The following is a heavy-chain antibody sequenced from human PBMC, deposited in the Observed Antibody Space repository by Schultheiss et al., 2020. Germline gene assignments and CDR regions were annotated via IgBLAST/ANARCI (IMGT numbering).Heavy chain of an antibody. Sequence: GGSLRLSCAVSGFTFNTYGIHWVRQAPGKGLEWVAVIWYDGSNKYYADSVKGRFTISRDNSKNTLYLQMDSLRAEDTAVYYCAKVTYSSRLIDYWGQGTPVTVSS. CDR3: AKVTYSSRLIDY. CDR2: IWYDGSNK. CDR1: GFTFNTYG. V-gene: IGHV3-33*06. J-gene: IGHJ4*02. D-gene: IGHD6-13*01.